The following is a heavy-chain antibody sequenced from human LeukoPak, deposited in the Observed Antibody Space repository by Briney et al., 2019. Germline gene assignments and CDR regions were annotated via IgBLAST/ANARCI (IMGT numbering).Heavy chain of an antibody. CDR3: AKDGVAAPPFDY. D-gene: IGHD6-13*01. J-gene: IGHJ4*02. Sequence: GASLRLCCAASGFTFSSYAMSWVRQATGKGLEWVSAISGSGGSTYYADSVKGRFTISRDNSKNTLYLQVNSLRAEDTAVYYCAKDGVAAPPFDYWGQGTLVTVSS. V-gene: IGHV3-23*01. CDR2: ISGSGGST. CDR1: GFTFSSYA.